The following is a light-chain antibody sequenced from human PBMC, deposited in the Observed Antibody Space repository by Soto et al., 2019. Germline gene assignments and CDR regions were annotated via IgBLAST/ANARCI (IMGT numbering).Light chain of an antibody. CDR3: AAWDDSLTGRV. CDR1: SSNIGGNT. V-gene: IGLV1-44*01. J-gene: IGLJ3*02. Sequence: QPVLTQPPSTSGTPGQRVTISCSGSSSNIGGNTVNWYQQFPGTAPKLLIYSNSQRPSGVPDRFSGSKSGTSASLAISGLQSEDEADYYCAAWDDSLTGRVFGGGTKLTVL. CDR2: SNS.